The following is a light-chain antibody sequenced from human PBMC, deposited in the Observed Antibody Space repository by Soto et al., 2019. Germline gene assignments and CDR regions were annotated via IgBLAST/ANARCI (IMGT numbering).Light chain of an antibody. CDR2: AAS. CDR1: QSISNY. CDR3: QQSFNPHWT. J-gene: IGKJ1*01. V-gene: IGKV1-39*01. Sequence: DIQMTQSPSSLSASVGDRVTITCRASQSISNYLNWYQQKPGKDPNLLIYAASSMQSGVPSRFSCSRSETDFTLTISSLQPDDSATYYCQQSFNPHWTCRQGTKVEV.